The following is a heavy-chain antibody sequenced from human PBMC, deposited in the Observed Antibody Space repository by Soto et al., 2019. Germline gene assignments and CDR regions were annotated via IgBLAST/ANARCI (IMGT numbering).Heavy chain of an antibody. V-gene: IGHV1-69*13. J-gene: IGHJ3*02. CDR2: IIPILGTA. CDR1: GGTFSSYA. Sequence: SVKVSCKASGGTFSSYAISWVRQAPGQGLEWMGGIIPILGTANYAQKFQGRVTITADESTSTAYMELSSPRSEYTAVYYCARGAPYYYDSSGLYAFDIWGQGKMVTVSS. D-gene: IGHD3-22*01. CDR3: ARGAPYYYDSSGLYAFDI.